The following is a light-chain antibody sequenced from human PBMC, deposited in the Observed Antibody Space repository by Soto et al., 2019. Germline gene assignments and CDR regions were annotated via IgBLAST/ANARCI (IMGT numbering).Light chain of an antibody. Sequence: QSALTQPPSASGSPGQSVTISCTGTSSDVGGYNYVSWYQQHPGKAPKLMIYEVSKRPSGVPDRFSGSKSGNTASLTVSGLQAEDEDDYYCSSYAGSTNGVVFGGGTKLTVL. CDR3: SSYAGSTNGVV. CDR1: SSDVGGYNY. J-gene: IGLJ2*01. V-gene: IGLV2-8*01. CDR2: EVS.